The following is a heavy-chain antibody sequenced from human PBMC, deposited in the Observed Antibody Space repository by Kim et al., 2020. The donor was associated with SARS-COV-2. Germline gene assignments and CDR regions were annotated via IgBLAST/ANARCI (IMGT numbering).Heavy chain of an antibody. Sequence: ASVKVSCKASGYSFSSYGFSWVRQAPGQGLEWMGWISVYNGNTNFAQKLQGRVTMTTDTSMNTAYMELRSLRANDTAVYYWARVGYYGLWSSKYGMDVWGQGTTVTVSS. V-gene: IGHV1-18*04. J-gene: IGHJ6*02. CDR1: GYSFSSYG. CDR3: ARVGYYGLWSSKYGMDV. CDR2: ISVYNGNT. D-gene: IGHD3-10*01.